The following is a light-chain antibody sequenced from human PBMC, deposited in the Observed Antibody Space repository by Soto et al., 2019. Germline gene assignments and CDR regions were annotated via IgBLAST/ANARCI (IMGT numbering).Light chain of an antibody. CDR1: SSDVGGFHS. V-gene: IGLV2-14*01. CDR2: EVS. CDR3: SSYTTSSTDV. Sequence: QSALTQPASVSGSPGQSITISCTGTSSDVGGFHSVSWYQQHPGKAPKLIIYEVSNRPSGVSNSFSGSKSGNTASLTISGLQTEDEADYYCSSYTTSSTDVFGTGTKVTVL. J-gene: IGLJ1*01.